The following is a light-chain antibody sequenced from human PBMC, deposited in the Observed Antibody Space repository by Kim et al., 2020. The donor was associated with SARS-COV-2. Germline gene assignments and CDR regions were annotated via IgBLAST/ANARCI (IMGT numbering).Light chain of an antibody. V-gene: IGKV3-20*01. CDR2: GAS. CDR3: QQFGTS. CDR1: QSVSSSY. Sequence: PGERATLSCRTSQSVSSSYLAWYHQKPGQPPRLLIYGASSRATGIPDRFSGSVSGTNFTLTISRLEPEDFAVYFCQQFGTSFGQGTKLEI. J-gene: IGKJ2*01.